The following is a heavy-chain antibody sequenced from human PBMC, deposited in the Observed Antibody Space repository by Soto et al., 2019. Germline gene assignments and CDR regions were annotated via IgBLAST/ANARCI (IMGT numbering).Heavy chain of an antibody. CDR1: GDSITSDGSY. V-gene: IGHV4-31*02. CDR2: VFYSGNT. D-gene: IGHD3-3*01. J-gene: IGHJ4*02. Sequence: QVQLQESGPGLVKASQTLSLTCNVSGDSITSDGSYWRWIRQHPGRGLEWIGYVFYSGNTYYNPSLNSRVTISVDTSKNQFTLTLSSVTVADAAVYYCARSMYYDSPIVDYWGQGSLVTVSS. CDR3: ARSMYYDSPIVDY.